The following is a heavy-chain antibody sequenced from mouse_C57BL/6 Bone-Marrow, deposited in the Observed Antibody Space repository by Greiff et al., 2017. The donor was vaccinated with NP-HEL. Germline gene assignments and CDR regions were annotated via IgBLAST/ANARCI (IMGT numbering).Heavy chain of an antibody. D-gene: IGHD2-4*01. CDR3: AIYYDYGGSFFDY. J-gene: IGHJ2*01. Sequence: VQLQQPGAELVMPGASVKLSCKASGYTFTSYWMHWVKQRPGQGLEWIGEIDPSDSYTNYNQKFKGKSTLTVDKSSSTAYMQLSSLTSEDSAVYYCAIYYDYGGSFFDYWGQGTTLTVSS. CDR2: IDPSDSYT. V-gene: IGHV1-69*01. CDR1: GYTFTSYW.